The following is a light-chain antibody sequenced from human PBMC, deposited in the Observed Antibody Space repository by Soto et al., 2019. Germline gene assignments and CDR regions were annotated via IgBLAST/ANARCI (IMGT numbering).Light chain of an antibody. J-gene: IGKJ4*01. Sequence: EIVLTPSPATLSLSPGDRAIPPCRASQSVSNYLAWYQQKPGQTPRLLIYDASTRATGISGSFSGSGSGTEFTLTISSLQSEDFAVYYCQQYNRWPLTFGGGTKVDIK. V-gene: IGKV3-15*01. CDR2: DAS. CDR1: QSVSNY. CDR3: QQYNRWPLT.